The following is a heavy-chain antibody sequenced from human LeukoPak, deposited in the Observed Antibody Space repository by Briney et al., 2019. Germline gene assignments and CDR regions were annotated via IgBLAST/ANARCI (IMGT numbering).Heavy chain of an antibody. J-gene: IGHJ4*02. CDR2: IYPGDSDT. V-gene: IGHV5-51*01. CDR3: ARGAAAALYYFDY. D-gene: IGHD6-25*01. Sequence: KVSCKASGYTFTGYYMHWVRQMPGKGLEWMGIIYPGDSDTRYSPSFQGQVTISADKSISTAYLQWSSLKASDTAMYYCARGAAAALYYFDYWGQGTLVTVSS. CDR1: GYTFTGYY.